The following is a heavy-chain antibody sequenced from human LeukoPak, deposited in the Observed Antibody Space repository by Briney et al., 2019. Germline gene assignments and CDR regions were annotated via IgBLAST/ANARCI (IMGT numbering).Heavy chain of an antibody. CDR2: IYYSGST. V-gene: IGHV4-59*08. CDR1: GGSISSNY. J-gene: IGHJ4*02. CDR3: ARHTSYYFDY. Sequence: PSETLSLTCTVSGGSISSNYWSWIRQPPGKGLEWIGYIYYSGSTNYNPSLKSRVTISVDTSKNQFSLKLSSVTAADTAVYYCARHTSYYFDYWGQGTLATVSS.